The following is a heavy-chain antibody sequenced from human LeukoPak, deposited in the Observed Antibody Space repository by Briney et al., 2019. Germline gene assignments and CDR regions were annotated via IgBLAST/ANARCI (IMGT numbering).Heavy chain of an antibody. CDR1: GYTFTGYH. J-gene: IGHJ3*02. CDR2: MNFNSGNT. V-gene: IGHV1-8*02. D-gene: IGHD3/OR15-3a*01. Sequence: ASVKVSCKASGYTFTGYHINWVRQATGQGLEWMGWMNFNSGNTGYAQKFQGRVTMTRNTAISTVYMELSSLKSEDTAIYYCAKVGLGNTAIHIWGQGTMVTVSS. CDR3: AKVGLGNTAIHI.